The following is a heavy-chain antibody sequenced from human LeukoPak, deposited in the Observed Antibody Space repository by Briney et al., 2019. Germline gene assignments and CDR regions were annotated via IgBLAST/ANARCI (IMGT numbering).Heavy chain of an antibody. CDR2: ISAYNGNT. J-gene: IGHJ4*02. D-gene: IGHD4-23*01. CDR3: ARDSYASNSQLVY. V-gene: IGHV1-18*01. CDR1: GYTFTNYG. Sequence: ASMKVSCKASGYTFTNYGVSWVRQAPGQGLEWMGWISAYNGNTNYAQKLQGRVTMTTDTSTGTAYMELRSLRSDDTAVYYCARDSYASNSQLVYWGQGTLITVSS.